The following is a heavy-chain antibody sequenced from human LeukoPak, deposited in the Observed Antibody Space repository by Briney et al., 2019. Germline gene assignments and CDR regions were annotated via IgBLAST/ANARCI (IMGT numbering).Heavy chain of an antibody. CDR3: ARPRETVGAVEH. D-gene: IGHD1-26*01. V-gene: IGHV4-39*01. Sequence: PETLSLTCTVSGGSISSSSYYWGWIRQPPGKGLEWIGSIYYSGSTYYNPSLKSRVTISVDTSKNQFSLKLSSVTAADTAVYYCARPRETVGAVEHWGQGTLVTVSS. CDR1: GGSISSSSYY. J-gene: IGHJ1*01. CDR2: IYYSGST.